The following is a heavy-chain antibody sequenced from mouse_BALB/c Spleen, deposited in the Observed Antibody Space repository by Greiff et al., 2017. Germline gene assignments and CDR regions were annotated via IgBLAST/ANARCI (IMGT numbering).Heavy chain of an antibody. V-gene: IGHV5-6-5*01. J-gene: IGHJ2*01. CDR2: ISSGGST. Sequence: EVQGVESGGGLVKPGGSLKLSCAASGFTFSSYAMSWVRQTPEKRLEWVASISSGGSTYYPDSVKGRFTISRDNARNILYLQMSSLRSEDTAMYYCARAGDGYYDYWGQGTTLTVSS. CDR3: ARAGDGYYDY. D-gene: IGHD2-3*01. CDR1: GFTFSSYA.